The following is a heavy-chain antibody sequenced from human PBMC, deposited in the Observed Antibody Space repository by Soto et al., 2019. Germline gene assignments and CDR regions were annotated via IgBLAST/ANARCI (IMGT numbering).Heavy chain of an antibody. CDR2: IWYDGTNR. CDR3: AGESSSGRRDRIDY. CDR1: GFTFSNHG. D-gene: IGHD6-19*01. Sequence: GGSLRLSCVASGFTFSNHGMHWVRQAPGKGLEWVTVIWYDGTNRFYADSVKGRFTISRDISENTVYLQMDSLRSEGTAVYYCAGESSSGRRDRIDYWGQGTLVTVSS. V-gene: IGHV3-33*01. J-gene: IGHJ4*02.